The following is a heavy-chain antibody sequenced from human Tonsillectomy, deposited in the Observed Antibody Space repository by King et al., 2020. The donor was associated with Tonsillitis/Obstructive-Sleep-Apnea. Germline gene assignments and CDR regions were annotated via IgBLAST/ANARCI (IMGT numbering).Heavy chain of an antibody. Sequence: QLVQSGAEVKKPGSSVKVSCKASGGTFSSYAISWVRQAPGQGLECMGGIIPIFGIANYAQKFQSRVTMTADESTSTAYMELSSLRSEDTAVYYCASGCSSTSCYIWGNWFDPWGQGTLVTVSS. CDR3: ASGCSSTSCYIWGNWFDP. CDR1: GGTFSSYA. V-gene: IGHV1-69*01. CDR2: IIPIFGIA. J-gene: IGHJ5*02. D-gene: IGHD2-2*01.